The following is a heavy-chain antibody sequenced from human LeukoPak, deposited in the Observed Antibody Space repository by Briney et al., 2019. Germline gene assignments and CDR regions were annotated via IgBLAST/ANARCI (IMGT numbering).Heavy chain of an antibody. Sequence: ASVKVSCKASGGTFSSYAISWVRQAPGQGLEWMGGIIPIFGTANYAQKFQGRVTIATDESTSTAYMELSSLRSEDTAVYYCARSTGGDAFDIWGQGTMVTVSS. CDR1: GGTFSSYA. J-gene: IGHJ3*02. D-gene: IGHD4-17*01. CDR2: IIPIFGTA. V-gene: IGHV1-69*05. CDR3: ARSTGGDAFDI.